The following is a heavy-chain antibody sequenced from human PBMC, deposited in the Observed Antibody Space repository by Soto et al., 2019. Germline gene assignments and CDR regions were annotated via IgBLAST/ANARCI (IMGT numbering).Heavy chain of an antibody. V-gene: IGHV4-39*01. J-gene: IGHJ6*03. D-gene: IGHD5-12*01. CDR3: ARRGGGYAYYYYYMDD. Sequence: PSETLSLTCTDSGGTISSSSYYWSWIRQPPGKKLKRIGSSYYSGSTYYKTSLKSRVTISVDTSKNQFSLKLSSVTAADTAVYYCARRGGGYAYYYYYMDDWGKGTTVTVSS. CDR1: GGTISSSSYY. CDR2: SYYSGST.